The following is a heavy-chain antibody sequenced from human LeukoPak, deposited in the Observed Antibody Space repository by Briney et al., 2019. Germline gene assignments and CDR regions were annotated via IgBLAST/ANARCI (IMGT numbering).Heavy chain of an antibody. CDR2: INHSGST. Sequence: SDTLSLICAVYGGSFSGYYWIWIRQPPGKGLEWIGEINHSGSTNYNPSLKSRVTISVDTSKNQFSLKLSSVTAADTAVYYCARGYCSGGSCHFDYWGQGTLVTVSS. V-gene: IGHV4-34*01. CDR1: GGSFSGYY. J-gene: IGHJ4*02. CDR3: ARGYCSGGSCHFDY. D-gene: IGHD2-15*01.